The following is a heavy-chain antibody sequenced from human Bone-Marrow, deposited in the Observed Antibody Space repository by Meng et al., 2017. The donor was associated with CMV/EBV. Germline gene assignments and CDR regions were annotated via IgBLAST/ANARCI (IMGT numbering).Heavy chain of an antibody. CDR1: GYTFTSYY. Sequence: ASVKVSCKASGYTFTSYYMHWVRQAPGQGLEWMGIINPSGGSTSYAQKFQGRVTMTRDTSTSTVYMELSSLRSEDTAVYYCASTSSGWYSLAYWGQGTLVTVAS. D-gene: IGHD6-19*01. CDR3: ASTSSGWYSLAY. CDR2: INPSGGST. J-gene: IGHJ4*02. V-gene: IGHV1-46*01.